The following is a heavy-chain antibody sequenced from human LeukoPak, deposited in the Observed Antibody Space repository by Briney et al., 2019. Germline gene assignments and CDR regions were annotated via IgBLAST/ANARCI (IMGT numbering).Heavy chain of an antibody. CDR2: IIPIFGTA. CDR3: ARNSGYDSYYYYYMDV. D-gene: IGHD5-12*01. J-gene: IGHJ6*03. CDR1: GGTFSSYA. Sequence: SVKVSCKASGGTFSSYAISWVRQAPGQGLEWMGGIIPIFGTANYAQKFQGRVTITTDESTSTAYMELSSLRSEDTAVYYCARNSGYDSYYYYYMDVWGKGTTVTVSS. V-gene: IGHV1-69*05.